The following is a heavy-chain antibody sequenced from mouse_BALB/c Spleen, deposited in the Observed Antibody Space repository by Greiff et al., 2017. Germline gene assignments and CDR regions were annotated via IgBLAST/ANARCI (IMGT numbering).Heavy chain of an antibody. Sequence: EVQLQESGGGLVQPGGSRKLSCAASGFTFSSLGMHWVRQAPEKGLEWVAYISSGSSTIYYADTVKGRFTISRDNPKNTLFLQMTSLRSEDTAMYYCARGLRGAMDYWGQGTSVTVSS. V-gene: IGHV5-17*02. J-gene: IGHJ4*01. CDR2: ISSGSSTI. CDR1: GFTFSSLG. D-gene: IGHD1-1*01. CDR3: ARGLRGAMDY.